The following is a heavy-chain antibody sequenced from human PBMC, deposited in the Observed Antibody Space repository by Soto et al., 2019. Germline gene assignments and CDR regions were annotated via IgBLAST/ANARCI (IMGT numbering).Heavy chain of an antibody. V-gene: IGHV1-69*02. CDR2: IIPILGIA. CDR1: GGTFSSYT. J-gene: IGHJ4*02. Sequence: QVQLVQSGAEVKKPGSSVKVSCKASGGTFSSYTISWVRQAPGQGLEWMGRIIPILGIANYAQKFQGRVRITADKSTSTAYMELSSLRSEDTAVYYCARSGFCSGGSCYEKDFDYWGQGTLVTVSS. D-gene: IGHD2-15*01. CDR3: ARSGFCSGGSCYEKDFDY.